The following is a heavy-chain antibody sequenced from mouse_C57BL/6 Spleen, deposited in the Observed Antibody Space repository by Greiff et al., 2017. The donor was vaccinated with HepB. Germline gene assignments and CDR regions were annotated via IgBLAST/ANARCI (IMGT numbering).Heavy chain of an antibody. Sequence: EVKLMESGGGLVKPGGSLKLSCAASGFTFSDYGMHWVRQAPEKGLEWVAYISSGSSTIYYADTVKGRFTISRDNAKNTLFRQMTSLRSEDTAMYYCARHNFDYWGQGTTLTVSS. CDR3: ARHNFDY. CDR2: ISSGSSTI. D-gene: IGHD6-1*01. J-gene: IGHJ2*01. CDR1: GFTFSDYG. V-gene: IGHV5-17*01.